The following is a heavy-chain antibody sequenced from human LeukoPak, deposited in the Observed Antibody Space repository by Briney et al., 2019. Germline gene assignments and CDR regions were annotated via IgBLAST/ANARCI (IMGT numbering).Heavy chain of an antibody. D-gene: IGHD6-19*01. J-gene: IGHJ6*02. Sequence: GGSLRLSCAASGFTFRRYAMSWVRQAPGKGLEWVSGISGTGGGTYYADSVKGRFTISRDNSKNTLYLQMNSLRAEDTAVYYCARDVGAVAGIYYYYGMDVWGQGTTVTVSS. CDR3: ARDVGAVAGIYYYYGMDV. CDR1: GFTFRRYA. V-gene: IGHV3-23*01. CDR2: ISGTGGGT.